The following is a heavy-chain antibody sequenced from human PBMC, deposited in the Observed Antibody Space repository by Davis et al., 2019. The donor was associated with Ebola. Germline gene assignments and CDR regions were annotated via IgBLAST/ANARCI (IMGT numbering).Heavy chain of an antibody. Sequence: SGPTLVKPTQTLTLTCTFSGFSLSTSGVGVGWIRQPPGKDLEWLALIYWDDDKRYSPSLQSMLTITKDNSKNQVILTMTNMDPVDTATYYCAHDRYSRGFGPWGQGTLVTVSS. CDR2: IYWDDDK. CDR1: GFSLSTSGVG. CDR3: AHDRYSRGFGP. J-gene: IGHJ5*02. D-gene: IGHD6-19*01. V-gene: IGHV2-5*02.